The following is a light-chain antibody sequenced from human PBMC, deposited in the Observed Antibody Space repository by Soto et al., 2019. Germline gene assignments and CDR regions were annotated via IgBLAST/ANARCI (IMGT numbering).Light chain of an antibody. Sequence: DIQMTHSPSTLSGSVGERDTIICRASQSISSWLAWYQQKPGKAPKLLIYAASALQSGVPSRFIGSGSGTDFALTISGLQPDDVATYYCQQYNRYSFGQGTKVDIK. CDR1: QSISSW. CDR3: QQYNRYS. J-gene: IGKJ1*01. CDR2: AAS. V-gene: IGKV1-5*02.